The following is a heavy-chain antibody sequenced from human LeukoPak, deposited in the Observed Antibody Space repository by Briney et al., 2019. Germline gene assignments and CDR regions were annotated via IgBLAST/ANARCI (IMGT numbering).Heavy chain of an antibody. CDR1: GGSFSGYY. CDR3: ARGRVVPAAIYGYHYYYYMDV. J-gene: IGHJ6*03. Sequence: PSETLSLTCAVYGGSFSGYYWSWIRQPPGKGLEWIGEINHSGSTNYNPSLKSRVTISVDTSKNQFSLKLSSVTAADTAVYYCARGRVVPAAIYGYHYYYYMDVWGKGTTVTVSS. D-gene: IGHD2-2*01. V-gene: IGHV4-34*01. CDR2: INHSGST.